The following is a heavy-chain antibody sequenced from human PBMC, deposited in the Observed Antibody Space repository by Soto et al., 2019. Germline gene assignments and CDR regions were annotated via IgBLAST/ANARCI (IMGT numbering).Heavy chain of an antibody. CDR2: GDYSGST. V-gene: IGHV4-39*01. CDR1: GGSISSGSYY. CDR3: ARGHGGITIFGAPGHFDY. J-gene: IGHJ4*02. D-gene: IGHD3-3*01. Sequence: NPSETLSLTCTVSGGSISSGSYYWGWIRQPPGKGLEWIGSGDYSGSTHYNPSLKSRVAISLDTSRNQFSLKLSSVTAADTAVYYCARGHGGITIFGAPGHFDYWGQGTLVTVSS.